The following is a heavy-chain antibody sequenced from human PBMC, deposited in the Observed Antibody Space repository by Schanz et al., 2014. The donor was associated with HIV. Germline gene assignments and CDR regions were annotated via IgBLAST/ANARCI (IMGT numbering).Heavy chain of an antibody. CDR3: ARGWRENSFDY. CDR2: ISPGGDTI. J-gene: IGHJ4*02. Sequence: EVQLVESGGGVVQPGRSLRLSCATSGFTFRTFSMDWVRQAPGRGLEWLAYISPGGDTIYYAESVQGRFTISRDYAKSSLYLQMNSLRDDDTAVYYCARGWRENSFDYRGQGTLVTVSS. V-gene: IGHV3-48*02. CDR1: GFTFRTFS. D-gene: IGHD4-4*01.